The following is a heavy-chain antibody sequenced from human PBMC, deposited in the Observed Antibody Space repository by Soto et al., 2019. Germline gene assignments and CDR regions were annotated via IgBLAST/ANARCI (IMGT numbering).Heavy chain of an antibody. V-gene: IGHV1-69*13. Sequence: VASVKVSCKASGGTFSGYAISWLRQDPGQGLEWMGGIIPIFGTANYAQKFQGRVTITADESTSTAYMELSSLRSEDTAVYYCGAYCGGDCYSWSNGYYYGMDVWGQGTTVTVSS. CDR3: GAYCGGDCYSWSNGYYYGMDV. D-gene: IGHD2-21*02. J-gene: IGHJ6*02. CDR2: IIPIFGTA. CDR1: GGTFSGYA.